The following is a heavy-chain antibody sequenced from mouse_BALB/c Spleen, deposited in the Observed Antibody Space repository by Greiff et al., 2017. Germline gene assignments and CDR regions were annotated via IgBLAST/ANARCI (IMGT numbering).Heavy chain of an antibody. CDR1: GYTFTSYW. Sequence: VQLQQSGTVLARPGASVKMSCKASGYTFTSYWMHWVKQRPGQGLEWIGAIYPGNSDTSYNQKFKGKAKLTAATSTSTAYMELSSLTNEDSAVYYCTKEVRRYYAMDYWGQGTSVTVSS. CDR3: TKEVRRYYAMDY. CDR2: IYPGNSDT. J-gene: IGHJ4*01. D-gene: IGHD2-14*01. V-gene: IGHV1-5*01.